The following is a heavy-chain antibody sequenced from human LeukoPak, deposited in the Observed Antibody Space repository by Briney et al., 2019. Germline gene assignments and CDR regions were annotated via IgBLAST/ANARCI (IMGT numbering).Heavy chain of an antibody. CDR3: ARDPYDYVWGSYRRWYYFDY. D-gene: IGHD3-16*02. V-gene: IGHV3-30*03. J-gene: IGHJ4*02. CDR1: GFTFSSYG. Sequence: QPGASLTLSCAPSGFTFSSYGMQRGRQAPGEGLGWVAVISYDGSNKYSADSVKVRFTISRDNSKNTLYLQMNRLRAEDTAVYYCARDPYDYVWGSYRRWYYFDYWGQGTLVTVSS. CDR2: ISYDGSNK.